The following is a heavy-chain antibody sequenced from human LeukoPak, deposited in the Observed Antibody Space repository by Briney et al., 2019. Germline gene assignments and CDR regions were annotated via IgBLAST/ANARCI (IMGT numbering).Heavy chain of an antibody. CDR1: GASISSTNW. V-gene: IGHV4/OR15-8*02. CDR2: ISLTGQP. Sequence: PSETLSLTRTVTGASISSTNWWSWVRQSPGQGLEWIGEISLTGQPNYNPSLSGRVTMLLDESSNHLSLHLTSVTAADTATYYCSRESGAFCPFGYWGQGTLVIVPS. D-gene: IGHD1-26*01. CDR3: SRESGAFCPFGY. J-gene: IGHJ4*02.